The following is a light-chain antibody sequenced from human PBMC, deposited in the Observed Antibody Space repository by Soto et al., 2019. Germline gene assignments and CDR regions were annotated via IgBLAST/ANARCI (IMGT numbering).Light chain of an antibody. V-gene: IGKV1-33*01. CDR3: QQYETLPIT. Sequence: DIQMTQPPSSLSASVGDRVSITCQASQDIGNYLNWYQQIPGKAPKLLIFDASNLESGVPSRFSGSGSGTDFTFTISSLQPEDIATYYCQQYETLPITFGQGTRLEIK. CDR2: DAS. CDR1: QDIGNY. J-gene: IGKJ5*01.